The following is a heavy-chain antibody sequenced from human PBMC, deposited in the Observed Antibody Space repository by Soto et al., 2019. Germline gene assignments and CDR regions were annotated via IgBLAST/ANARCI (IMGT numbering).Heavy chain of an antibody. CDR3: AKDLSGYSSSWYDY. D-gene: IGHD6-13*01. V-gene: IGHV3-23*01. J-gene: IGHJ4*02. CDR1: GFTFSNYA. Sequence: PGGSLRLSCXASGFTFSNYAMSWVRQAPGKGLEWVSAISGSGGSTYYADSVKGRFTISRDNSKNTLYLQMNSLRAEDTAVYYCAKDLSGYSSSWYDYWGQGTLVTVSS. CDR2: ISGSGGST.